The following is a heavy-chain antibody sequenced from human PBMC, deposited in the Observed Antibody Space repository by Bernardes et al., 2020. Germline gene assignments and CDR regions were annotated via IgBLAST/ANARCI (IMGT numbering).Heavy chain of an antibody. CDR3: ARGLITVGS. CDR2: ITPTSGAT. V-gene: IGHV1-2*02. D-gene: IGHD6-19*01. J-gene: IGHJ4*02. Sequence: VQVPRKASGYTFPDYYIPWVRQAPRQGLEWLGWITPTSGATDYAQKFQGRVTMTRDTSIRTAYMELTRLRSDDTAMYYCARGLITVGSWGQGTLVTVSS. CDR1: GYTFPDYY.